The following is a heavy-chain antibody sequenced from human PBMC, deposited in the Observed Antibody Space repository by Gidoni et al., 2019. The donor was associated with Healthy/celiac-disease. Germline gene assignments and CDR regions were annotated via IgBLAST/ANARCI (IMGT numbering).Heavy chain of an antibody. CDR3: ARQGSYCGGDCWNY. CDR1: GGSISSSSYY. J-gene: IGHJ4*02. V-gene: IGHV4-39*01. Sequence: QLQLQESGPGLVKPSETLSLTCTVSGGSISSSSYYWGWIRQPPGKGLEWIGSIYYSGSTYYNPSLKSRVTISVDTSKNQFSLKLSSVTAADTAVYYCARQGSYCGGDCWNYWGQGTLVTVSS. CDR2: IYYSGST. D-gene: IGHD2-21*02.